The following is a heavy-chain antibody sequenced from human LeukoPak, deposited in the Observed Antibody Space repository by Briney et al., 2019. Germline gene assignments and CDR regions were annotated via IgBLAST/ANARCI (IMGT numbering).Heavy chain of an antibody. J-gene: IGHJ4*02. Sequence: PGGSLRLSCAASGSTFGDYYMSWIRQAPGKGLDWVSYISSSGSTIYYADSVKGRFTISRDNAKNSLYLQMNSLRAEDTAVYYCARGGTRYTSGWYYFDYWGQGTLVTVSS. CDR2: ISSSGSTI. V-gene: IGHV3-11*01. D-gene: IGHD6-19*01. CDR1: GSTFGDYY. CDR3: ARGGTRYTSGWYYFDY.